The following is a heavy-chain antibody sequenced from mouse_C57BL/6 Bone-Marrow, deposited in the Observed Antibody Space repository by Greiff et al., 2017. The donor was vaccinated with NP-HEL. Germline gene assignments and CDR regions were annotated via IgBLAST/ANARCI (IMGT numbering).Heavy chain of an antibody. CDR3: ARPSRVVAAPYFDY. CDR1: GYTFTSYW. CDR2: IDPNSGGT. Sequence: VQLQQSGAELVKPGASVKLSCKASGYTFTSYWMHWVKQRPGRGLEWIGRIDPNSGGTKYNEKFKSKATLTADKPSSTAYMQLSSLTSEDSAVYYCARPSRVVAAPYFDYWGQGTTLTVSS. V-gene: IGHV1-72*01. J-gene: IGHJ2*01. D-gene: IGHD1-1*01.